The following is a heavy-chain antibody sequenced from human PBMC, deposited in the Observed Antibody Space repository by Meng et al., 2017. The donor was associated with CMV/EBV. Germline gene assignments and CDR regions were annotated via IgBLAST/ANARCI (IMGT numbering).Heavy chain of an antibody. J-gene: IGHJ6*02. CDR2: INPNSGGT. Sequence: ASVQVSCKASGYTFTGYYMHWVRQAPGQGLEWMGWINPNSGGTNYAQKFQGRVTMTRDTSISTAYMELSRLRSDDTAVYYCAREEAYYYGMDVWGQGTTVTVSS. CDR1: GYTFTGYY. V-gene: IGHV1-2*02. CDR3: AREEAYYYGMDV.